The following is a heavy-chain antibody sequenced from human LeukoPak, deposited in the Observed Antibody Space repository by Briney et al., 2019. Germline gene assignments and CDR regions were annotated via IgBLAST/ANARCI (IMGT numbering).Heavy chain of an antibody. CDR3: ARDGGYDSRGYLVAAFDI. CDR2: IWYDGSNK. V-gene: IGHV3-33*01. D-gene: IGHD3-22*01. CDR1: GFTFSSYG. Sequence: GGSLRLSCAASGFTFSSYGMHWVRQAPGKGLEWVAVIWYDGSNKYYADSVKGRFTISRDNSKNTLYLQMNSLRAEDTAVYYCARDGGYDSRGYLVAAFDIWGQGTMVTVSS. J-gene: IGHJ3*02.